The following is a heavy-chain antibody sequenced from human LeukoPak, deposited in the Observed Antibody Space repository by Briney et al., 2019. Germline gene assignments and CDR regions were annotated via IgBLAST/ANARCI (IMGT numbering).Heavy chain of an antibody. D-gene: IGHD2-2*01. CDR3: ARDPGSKYCSSTSCYHYYYYMDV. Sequence: PGGSLRLSCTASGFSLSSYEMNWVRQAPGKGLEWVSYISTSGSTIYYADSVKGRFTISRDNAKNSLYLQMNSLRAEDTALYYCARDPGSKYCSSTSCYHYYYYMDVWGKGTTVTVSS. CDR2: ISTSGSTI. J-gene: IGHJ6*03. V-gene: IGHV3-48*03. CDR1: GFSLSSYE.